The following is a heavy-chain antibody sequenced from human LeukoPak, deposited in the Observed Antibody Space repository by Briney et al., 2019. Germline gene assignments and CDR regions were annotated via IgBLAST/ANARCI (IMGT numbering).Heavy chain of an antibody. CDR1: GFTFSSYG. Sequence: GRSLRLSCAASGFTFSSYGMHWVRQAPGKGLEWVAVISYDGSNKYYADSVKGRFTISRDNSKNTLYLQMNSLRAEDTAVYYCARARDHYDYVWGSYRYSYFDYWGQGTLVTVSS. V-gene: IGHV3-30*03. J-gene: IGHJ4*02. D-gene: IGHD3-16*02. CDR3: ARARDHYDYVWGSYRYSYFDY. CDR2: ISYDGSNK.